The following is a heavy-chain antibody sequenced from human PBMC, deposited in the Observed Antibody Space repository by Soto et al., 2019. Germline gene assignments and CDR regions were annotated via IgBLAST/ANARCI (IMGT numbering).Heavy chain of an antibody. CDR1: GITLSSYA. Sequence: GGSLRLSCAASGITLSSYAMSWVRQAPGKGPEWVSGISASGGSTSYADSVKGRFTISRGNSKNTLYLQMNSLRADDTAVYHCAKGQNSGTYRFYFDYWGQGALVTVSS. CDR3: AKGQNSGTYRFYFDY. V-gene: IGHV3-23*01. D-gene: IGHD1-26*01. J-gene: IGHJ4*02. CDR2: ISASGGST.